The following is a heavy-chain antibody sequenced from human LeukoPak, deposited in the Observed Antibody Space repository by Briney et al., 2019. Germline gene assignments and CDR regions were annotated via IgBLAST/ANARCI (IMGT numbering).Heavy chain of an antibody. CDR1: GFTFSTYG. D-gene: IGHD2-21*02. CDR2: IQHHGSNK. J-gene: IGHJ4*02. V-gene: IGHV3-30*02. Sequence: GGSLRLSCAASGFTFSTYGMHWVRQAPGKGLELVAFIQHHGSNKYYEDSVKGRVTLSRDNSKNTLYLQMNSLRTEDTALYYCVPGDEIKYWGQGTLVTVSS. CDR3: VPGDEIKY.